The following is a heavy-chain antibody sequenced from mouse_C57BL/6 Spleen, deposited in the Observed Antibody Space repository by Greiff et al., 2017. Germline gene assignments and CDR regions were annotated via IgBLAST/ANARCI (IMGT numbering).Heavy chain of an antibody. D-gene: IGHD2-4*01. CDR1: GFTFSSYG. CDR3: ARRPYDYGGYFDV. J-gene: IGHJ1*03. V-gene: IGHV5-6*01. CDR2: ISSGGSYT. Sequence: EVQGVESGGDLVKPGGSLKLSCAASGFTFSSYGMSWVRQTPDKRLEWVATISSGGSYTYYPDSVKGRFTISRDNAKNTLYLQMSSLTSEDTAMYYCARRPYDYGGYFDVWGTGTTVTVSS.